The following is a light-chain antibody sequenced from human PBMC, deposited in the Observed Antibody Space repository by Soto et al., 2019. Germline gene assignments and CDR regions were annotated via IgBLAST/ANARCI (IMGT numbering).Light chain of an antibody. J-gene: IGKJ4*01. CDR3: QHYDHLPPLS. V-gene: IGKV1-33*01. Sequence: DLQMTQSPSSLSASVGDRVTITCQASQDIMNYLNWYQQKPGKAPNLLIYDASNLKTGVPSRFSGSGSGTRFTFNISSLQPEDIATYYCQHYDHLPPLSFGGGTKVEIK. CDR1: QDIMNY. CDR2: DAS.